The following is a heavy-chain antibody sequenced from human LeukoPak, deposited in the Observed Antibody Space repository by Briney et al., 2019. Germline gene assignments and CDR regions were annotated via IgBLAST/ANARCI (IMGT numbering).Heavy chain of an antibody. J-gene: IGHJ4*02. CDR3: AKDPGATEKPTSIAARPVY. Sequence: SGRSLRLSCAASGFTFSSYAMHWVRQAPGKGLEWVAVISYDGSNKYYADSVKGRFTISRDNSKNTLYLQMNSLRAEDTAVYYCAKDPGATEKPTSIAARPVYWGQGTLVTVSS. CDR1: GFTFSSYA. V-gene: IGHV3-30*04. CDR2: ISYDGSNK. D-gene: IGHD6-6*01.